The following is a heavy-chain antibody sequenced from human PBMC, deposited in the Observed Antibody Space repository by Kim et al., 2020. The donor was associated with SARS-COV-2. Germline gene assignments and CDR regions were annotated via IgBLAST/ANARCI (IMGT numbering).Heavy chain of an antibody. J-gene: IGHJ5*02. CDR2: IYYSGST. D-gene: IGHD3-10*01. Sequence: SETLSLTCTVSGGSVSSGSYYWSWIRQPPGKGLEWIGYIYYSGSTNYNPSLQSRVTISVDTSKNQFSLKLSSVTAADTAVYYFARENWVRGVSTNWFDPWGQGTLVTVSS. CDR1: GGSVSSGSYY. CDR3: ARENWVRGVSTNWFDP. V-gene: IGHV4-61*01.